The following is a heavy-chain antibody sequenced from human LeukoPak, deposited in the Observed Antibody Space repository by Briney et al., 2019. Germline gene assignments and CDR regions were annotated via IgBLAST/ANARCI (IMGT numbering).Heavy chain of an antibody. J-gene: IGHJ5*02. CDR2: ISYVGSNK. CDR1: GFTFSSYG. CDR3: AKGRYDFWSGSRTNWFDP. D-gene: IGHD3-3*01. V-gene: IGHV3-30*18. Sequence: GGSLRLSCAASGFTFSSYGMQWVRQAPGKWRGWVAVISYVGSNKYYAGTANGRFTVSRDNSKNTLYLQMNSLRANDTAVYYCAKGRYDFWSGSRTNWFDPWGQGTLVTVSS.